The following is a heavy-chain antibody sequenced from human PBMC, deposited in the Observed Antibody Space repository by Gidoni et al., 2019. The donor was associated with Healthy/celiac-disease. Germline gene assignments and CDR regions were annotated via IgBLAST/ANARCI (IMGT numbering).Heavy chain of an antibody. D-gene: IGHD2-15*01. CDR1: GFTFSYYG. V-gene: IGHV3-33*01. Sequence: QVQLVESGGGVVQPGRSLRLSCAASGFTFSYYGMHWVRQAPGKGLEWVALIRYDGSNKYYADSVKGRFTISRDNSKNTLYLQMNSLRAEDTAVYFCASDLYYCNGGTCYSGLDYWGQGTLVTVSS. CDR3: ASDLYYCNGGTCYSGLDY. J-gene: IGHJ4*02. CDR2: IRYDGSNK.